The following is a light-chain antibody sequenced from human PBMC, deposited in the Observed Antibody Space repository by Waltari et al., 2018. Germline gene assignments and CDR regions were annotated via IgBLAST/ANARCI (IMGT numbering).Light chain of an antibody. V-gene: IGKV3-20*01. CDR1: QSVSSSY. CDR3: QQYGSSLSIT. Sequence: IVLTHSPGTLSLSPGERATLPCRASQSVSSSYLAWYQQKYGQAPRLLIYDASSRATGIPDRCSGSGSGTDVTLTISRLEPEDFAVYYCQQYGSSLSITFGQGTRLEIK. J-gene: IGKJ5*01. CDR2: DAS.